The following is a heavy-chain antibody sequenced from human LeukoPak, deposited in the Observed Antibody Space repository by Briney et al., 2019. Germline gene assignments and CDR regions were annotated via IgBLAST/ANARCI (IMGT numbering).Heavy chain of an antibody. CDR1: GYTFTGYY. Sequence: ASVKVSCKASGYTFTGYYMHWVRQAPGQGLEWMGWINPNSGGTNYAQKFQGRVTMTRDTSISTAYMELSRLRSDDTAVYYCARVVRMACIDFDYWGQGTLVTVSS. D-gene: IGHD5-24*01. CDR2: INPNSGGT. J-gene: IGHJ4*02. CDR3: ARVVRMACIDFDY. V-gene: IGHV1-2*02.